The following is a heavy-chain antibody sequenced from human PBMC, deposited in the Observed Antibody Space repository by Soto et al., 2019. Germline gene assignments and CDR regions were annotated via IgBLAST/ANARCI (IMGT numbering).Heavy chain of an antibody. V-gene: IGHV3-11*05. J-gene: IGHJ4*02. CDR3: ARESGSPQAPFDY. D-gene: IGHD5-12*01. CDR2: ISSSSSYT. CDR1: GFTFSDYY. Sequence: PGGSLRLSCAASGFTFSDYYMSWIRQAPGKGLEWVSYISSSSSYTNYADSVKGRFTISRDNAKNSLYLQMNSLRAEDTAVYYCARESGSPQAPFDYWGRGTLVTVSS.